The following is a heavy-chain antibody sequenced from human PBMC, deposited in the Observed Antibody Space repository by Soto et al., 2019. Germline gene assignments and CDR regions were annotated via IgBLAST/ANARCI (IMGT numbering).Heavy chain of an antibody. CDR3: ARQLGQYSSSWYAFDI. J-gene: IGHJ3*02. V-gene: IGHV5-10-1*04. CDR2: IDPSDSQT. D-gene: IGHD6-13*01. Sequence: GESLKISCKGSGYSFAGYWITWVRQKPGKGLEWMGRIDPSDSQTYYSPSFRGQVTISADNSISTAYLQWSSLRASDTAIYYCARQLGQYSSSWYAFDIWGQGTMVTVSS. CDR1: GYSFAGYW.